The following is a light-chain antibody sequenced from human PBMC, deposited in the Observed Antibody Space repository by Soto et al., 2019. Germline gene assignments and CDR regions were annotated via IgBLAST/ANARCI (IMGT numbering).Light chain of an antibody. CDR3: QYYNNWPPGGT. J-gene: IGKJ1*01. CDR2: GAS. Sequence: EIVMTQSPATLSVSPGERATLSCRASQSVATNLAWYQQKPGQAPRLLFYGASMRATGVPARFSGSESGTEFTLTISSLQSEDFAVYYCQYYNNWPPGGTFGQGTKVDIK. CDR1: QSVATN. V-gene: IGKV3-15*01.